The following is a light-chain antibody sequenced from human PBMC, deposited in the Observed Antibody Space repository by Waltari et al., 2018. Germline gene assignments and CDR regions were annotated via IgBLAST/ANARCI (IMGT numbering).Light chain of an antibody. V-gene: IGLV1-36*01. CDR1: SSNIGNHA. CDR3: AAWDDSLSGYV. CDR2: YDD. J-gene: IGLJ1*01. Sequence: QSVLTQPPSVSEAPRQRVTISCSGSSSNIGNHAVNWYQQLPGKAPKLLIYYDDLLPSGVSDRFSGSKSGTSASLAISGLQSEDEADYYCAAWDDSLSGYVFGTGTKVTVL.